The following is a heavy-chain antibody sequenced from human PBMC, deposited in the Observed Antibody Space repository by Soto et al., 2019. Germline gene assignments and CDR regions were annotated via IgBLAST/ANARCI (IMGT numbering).Heavy chain of an antibody. CDR3: AKAPNLYGSLHLDY. CDR2: ISGSGGST. Sequence: GGFLSLSCAASGFTFSSYAMSWVRQAPGKGLEWVSAISGSGGSTYYADSVKGRFTISRDNSKNTLYLQMNSLRAEDTAVYYCAKAPNLYGSLHLDYWGQGTLVTVSS. D-gene: IGHD1-26*01. V-gene: IGHV3-23*01. CDR1: GFTFSSYA. J-gene: IGHJ4*02.